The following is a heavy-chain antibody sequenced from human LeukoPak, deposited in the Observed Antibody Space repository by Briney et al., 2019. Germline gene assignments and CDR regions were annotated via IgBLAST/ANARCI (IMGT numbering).Heavy chain of an antibody. CDR1: GFTFSSYT. CDR3: ARVTWLSAAGTEGNFDY. Sequence: GGSLRLSCAASGFTFSSYTMNWVRQAPGKGLEWVSSITSSSSYIYYADSVKGRFTISRHNAKNSLYLQMDSLRAEDTAVYYCARVTWLSAAGTEGNFDYWGRGTLVTVSS. V-gene: IGHV3-21*01. CDR2: ITSSSSYI. D-gene: IGHD6-13*01. J-gene: IGHJ4*02.